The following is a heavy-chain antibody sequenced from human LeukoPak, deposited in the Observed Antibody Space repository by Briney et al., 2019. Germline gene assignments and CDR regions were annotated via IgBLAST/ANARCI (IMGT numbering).Heavy chain of an antibody. CDR1: GCSFTSYW. Sequence: GESLKISCKGSGCSFTSYWIGWVRQMPGKGLEWMGIFYPGDSDTRYSTSCQGQVTISADKSISTAYLQWSSLKASDTAMYYCARTYDSSGWYPSYYYFGMDVWGQGTTVTVSS. CDR3: ARTYDSSGWYPSYYYFGMDV. J-gene: IGHJ6*02. V-gene: IGHV5-51*01. CDR2: FYPGDSDT. D-gene: IGHD6-19*01.